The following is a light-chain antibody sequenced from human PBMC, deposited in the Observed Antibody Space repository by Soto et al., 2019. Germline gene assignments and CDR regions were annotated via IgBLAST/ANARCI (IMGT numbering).Light chain of an antibody. V-gene: IGKV3-20*01. CDR2: GTS. Sequence: ENVLSQSPGTLSLSPGERATLSCRASQTIGSSYLAWYQQTPGHAPRLIIYGTSIRATGIPARCSGSGSGRDFTLTIGRLETEDFAVYYCQEFGSSWLTFGQGTKVEI. CDR3: QEFGSSWLT. CDR1: QTIGSSY. J-gene: IGKJ1*01.